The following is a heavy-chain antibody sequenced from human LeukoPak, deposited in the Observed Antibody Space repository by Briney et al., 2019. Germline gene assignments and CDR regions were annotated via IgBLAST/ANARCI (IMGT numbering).Heavy chain of an antibody. CDR1: GGSISSYY. CDR2: IYYSGST. V-gene: IGHV4-59*01. CDR3: ARDRRAYDFWSGYYQD. Sequence: SETLSLTCTVSGGSISSYYWSWIRQPPGKGLEWIGYIYYSGSTNYNPSLKSRVTISVDTSKNQFSLKLSSVTAADTAVYYCARDRRAYDFWSGYYQDWGQGTLVTVYS. D-gene: IGHD3-3*01. J-gene: IGHJ4*02.